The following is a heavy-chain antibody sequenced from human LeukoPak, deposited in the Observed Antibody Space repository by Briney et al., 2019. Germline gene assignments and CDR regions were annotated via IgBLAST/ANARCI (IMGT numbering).Heavy chain of an antibody. Sequence: GESLRLSCAASGFIFGSYDMSWVRQAPGKGLEWVSTISASGGNTYYADSVKGRFTISRDNSKNTLYLQMNSLRAEDTAVYYCAKDHSYCGGDCYSSFFDYWGQGTLVTVSS. J-gene: IGHJ4*02. CDR1: GFIFGSYD. CDR3: AKDHSYCGGDCYSSFFDY. D-gene: IGHD2-21*02. CDR2: ISASGGNT. V-gene: IGHV3-23*01.